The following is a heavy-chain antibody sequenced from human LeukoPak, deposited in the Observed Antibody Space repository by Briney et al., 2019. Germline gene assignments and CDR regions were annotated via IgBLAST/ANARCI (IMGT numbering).Heavy chain of an antibody. Sequence: ASVKVSCKASGYTFTSYGISWVRQAPGQGLEWMGWISAYNGNTNYAQKLQGRVTMTTDTSTSTAYTELRGLRSDDTAVYYCARDARSPECSGGSCYSPNWFDPWGQGTLVTVSS. D-gene: IGHD2-15*01. CDR2: ISAYNGNT. J-gene: IGHJ5*02. V-gene: IGHV1-18*01. CDR3: ARDARSPECSGGSCYSPNWFDP. CDR1: GYTFTSYG.